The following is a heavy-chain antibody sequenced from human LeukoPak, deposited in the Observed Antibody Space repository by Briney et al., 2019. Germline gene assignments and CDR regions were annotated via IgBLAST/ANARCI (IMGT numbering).Heavy chain of an antibody. Sequence: PGRSLRLSCAASGFTFSSYGMHWVRQAPGKGLEWVAVIWYDGNNKYYADSVKGRFTISRDNSKNTLYLQMNSLGAEDTAVYYCAKDWGYTTMVSYYFDYWGQGTLVTVSS. CDR1: GFTFSSYG. D-gene: IGHD5-18*01. CDR2: IWYDGNNK. V-gene: IGHV3-33*06. CDR3: AKDWGYTTMVSYYFDY. J-gene: IGHJ4*02.